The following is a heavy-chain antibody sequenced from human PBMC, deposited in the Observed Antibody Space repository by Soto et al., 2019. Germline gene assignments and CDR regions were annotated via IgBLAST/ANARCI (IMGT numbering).Heavy chain of an antibody. D-gene: IGHD3-10*01. CDR2: IYYSGST. J-gene: IGHJ6*03. CDR1: GGSISSGGYY. Sequence: SETLSLTCTVSGGSISSGGYYWSWIRQHPGKGLEWIGYIYYSGSTYYNPSLKSRVTISVDTSKNQFSLKLSSVTAADTAVYYCARRIRELLWFGELSDYYYYMDVWGKGTTVTVSS. CDR3: ARRIRELLWFGELSDYYYYMDV. V-gene: IGHV4-31*03.